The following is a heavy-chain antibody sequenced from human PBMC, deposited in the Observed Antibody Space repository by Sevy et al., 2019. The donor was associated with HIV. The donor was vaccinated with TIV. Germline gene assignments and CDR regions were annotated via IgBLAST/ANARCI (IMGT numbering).Heavy chain of an antibody. CDR2: IWNDGSNK. V-gene: IGHV3-33*01. D-gene: IGHD3-16*01. Sequence: GGSLRLSCAASGFTFSNYGMVWVRQAPGKGLEWVAVIWNDGSNKDYADSVKGRFPISRDNSKNTWYLQMNSLGAEETAVYYCARDLGGRSSPGGFDYWGQGTLVTVSS. J-gene: IGHJ4*02. CDR3: ARDLGGRSSPGGFDY. CDR1: GFTFSNYG.